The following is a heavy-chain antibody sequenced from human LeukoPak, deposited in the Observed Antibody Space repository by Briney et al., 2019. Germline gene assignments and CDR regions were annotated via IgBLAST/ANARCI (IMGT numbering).Heavy chain of an antibody. Sequence: PGGSLRLSCAAPGFTFSSYGMHWVRQAPGKGLEWVAFIRYDGSNKYYADPVKGRFTISRDNAKNSLYLQMNSLGAEDTALYYCARDWGYHYDSSDYGGYYFDSWGQGTLVTVSS. J-gene: IGHJ4*02. V-gene: IGHV3-30*02. D-gene: IGHD3-22*01. CDR3: ARDWGYHYDSSDYGGYYFDS. CDR2: IRYDGSNK. CDR1: GFTFSSYG.